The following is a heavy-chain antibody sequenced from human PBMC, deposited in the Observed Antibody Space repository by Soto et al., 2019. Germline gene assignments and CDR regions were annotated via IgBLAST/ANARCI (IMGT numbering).Heavy chain of an antibody. CDR3: ARDRFHYYDSSGYPTQGGAYDI. V-gene: IGHV3-33*01. CDR1: GFTVSSYG. Sequence: QVQLVESGGGVVQSGRSLRLSCAASGFTVSSYGMHWVRQAPGKGLEWVAVIWYDGSNKYYADSVKGRFTISRDNSKNTLHMQMNSLRAEDTAVYYCARDRFHYYDSSGYPTQGGAYDIWGQGTMVTVSS. CDR2: IWYDGSNK. J-gene: IGHJ3*02. D-gene: IGHD3-22*01.